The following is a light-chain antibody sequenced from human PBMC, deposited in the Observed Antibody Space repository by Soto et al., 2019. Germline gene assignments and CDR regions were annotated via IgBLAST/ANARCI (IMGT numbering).Light chain of an antibody. J-gene: IGKJ4*01. Sequence: DIQMTQSPSTLSASEGDRVTITCRASQSISSWLAWYQQKPGKAPNLLIYKASTLESGVPSRFSGSGSGTEFTLTVSSLQPDDFATYYCQQYDSYPLTFGGGTKVDIK. CDR1: QSISSW. V-gene: IGKV1-5*03. CDR3: QQYDSYPLT. CDR2: KAS.